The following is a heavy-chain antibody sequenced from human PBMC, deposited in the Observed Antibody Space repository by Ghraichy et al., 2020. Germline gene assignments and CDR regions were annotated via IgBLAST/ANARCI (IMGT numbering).Heavy chain of an antibody. CDR2: ISDTSSST. CDR3: AKDRGSGYYYFDY. Sequence: GGSLRLSCAASGFTFSSYALSWVRQAPGTGLEWVSAISDTSSSTYYADSVKGRFTISRDNSKNTLSLQMNSLRAEDTAVYYCAKDRGSGYYYFDYWGQGTLVTVSS. CDR1: GFTFSSYA. V-gene: IGHV3-23*01. D-gene: IGHD3-22*01. J-gene: IGHJ4*02.